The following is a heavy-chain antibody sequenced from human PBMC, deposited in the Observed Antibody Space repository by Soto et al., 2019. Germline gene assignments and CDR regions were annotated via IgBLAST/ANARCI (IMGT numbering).Heavy chain of an antibody. V-gene: IGHV1-69*02. D-gene: IGHD1-26*01. J-gene: IGHJ6*02. Sequence: QVQLVQSGAEVKKPGSSVKVSCKASGGTFSSYTISWVRQAPGQGLEWMGRIIPILGIANYAQKFQGRVTITADKSTSTAYMELRSLRSEDTAVYYCASYRRSYGMDVWGQGTTVTVSS. CDR1: GGTFSSYT. CDR3: ASYRRSYGMDV. CDR2: IIPILGIA.